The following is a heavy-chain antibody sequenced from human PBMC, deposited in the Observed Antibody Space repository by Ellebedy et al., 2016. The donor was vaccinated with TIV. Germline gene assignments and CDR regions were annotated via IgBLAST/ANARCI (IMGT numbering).Heavy chain of an antibody. D-gene: IGHD3-10*01. Sequence: SLKISCAASGFTFDDYAMHWVRQAPGKGLEWVSGISWNSGSIGYADSVKGRFTISRDNAKNTLYLQMNSLRAEDTALYYCAKAYGSGSYDYYYYGMDVWGQGTTVTVSS. CDR1: GFTFDDYA. CDR2: ISWNSGSI. V-gene: IGHV3-9*01. J-gene: IGHJ6*02. CDR3: AKAYGSGSYDYYYYGMDV.